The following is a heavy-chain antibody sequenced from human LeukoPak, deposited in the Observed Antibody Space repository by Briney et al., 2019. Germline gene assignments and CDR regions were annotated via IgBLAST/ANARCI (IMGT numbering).Heavy chain of an antibody. CDR2: INHSGST. D-gene: IGHD3-22*01. Sequence: SETLSLTCAVYGGSFSGYYWSWIRQPPGKGLEWIGEINHSGSTNYNPSLKSRVTISVDTSKNQFSLKLSSVTAADTAVYYCARGQGVPMITVGKNWLDPWGQGTLVTVSS. J-gene: IGHJ5*02. CDR3: ARGQGVPMITVGKNWLDP. V-gene: IGHV4-34*01. CDR1: GGSFSGYY.